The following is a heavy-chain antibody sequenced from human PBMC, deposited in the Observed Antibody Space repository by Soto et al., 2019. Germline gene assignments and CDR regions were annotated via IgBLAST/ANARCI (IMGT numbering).Heavy chain of an antibody. CDR1: GFTFSSYW. V-gene: IGHV3-74*01. CDR2: INSDGSST. J-gene: IGHJ6*02. Sequence: PGGSLRLSCAASGFTFSSYWMHWVRQAPGKGLVRVSRINSDGSSTSYADSVKGRFTISRDNAKNTLYLQMNSLRAEDTAVYYCASYYGMDVWGQGTTVTVSS. CDR3: ASYYGMDV.